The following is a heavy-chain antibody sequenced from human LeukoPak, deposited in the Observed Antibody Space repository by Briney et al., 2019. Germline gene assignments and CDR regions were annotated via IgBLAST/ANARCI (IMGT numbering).Heavy chain of an antibody. J-gene: IGHJ5*02. CDR3: AREGGSSSWLDWFDP. CDR1: GDSGNSAA. CDR2: TYYRSEWYS. V-gene: IGHV6-1*01. Sequence: SQTLSLTCAISGDSGNSAAWNWIRQSPSRGLEWLGRTYYRSEWYSDYSVSVKSRITINPDTSKNQFSLQLNSVTPEDTAVYYCAREGGSSSWLDWFDPWGQGTLVTVSS. D-gene: IGHD6-13*01.